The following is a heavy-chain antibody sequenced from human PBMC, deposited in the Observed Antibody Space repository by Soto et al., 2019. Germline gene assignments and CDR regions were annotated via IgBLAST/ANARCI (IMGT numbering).Heavy chain of an antibody. J-gene: IGHJ6*02. CDR2: IIPLMRTV. CDR3: ARDPVDLFGYLDV. CDR1: GGTFASYS. V-gene: IGHV1-69*06. D-gene: IGHD2-21*01. Sequence: QEELVQSGAEVKKPGSSVNVSCKASGGTFASYSITWLRQAPGQRLEWMGEIIPLMRTVNYAQKFQDRVTITGDRSTSTVYMALNSLRADDTAVYYCARDPVDLFGYLDVWCQGTTVTVSS.